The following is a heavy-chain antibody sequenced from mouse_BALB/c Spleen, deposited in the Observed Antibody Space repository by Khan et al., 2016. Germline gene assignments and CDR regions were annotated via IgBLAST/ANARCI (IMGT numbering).Heavy chain of an antibody. CDR2: IYPGDGDT. CDR3: AGLEDYGYYFDY. Sequence: VQLQESGAELARPGASVKLSCKASGYTFTSYWMQWVKQRPGQGLEWIGAIYPGDGDTRYTQRSKGKATLTAVKSSTTAYMQLSSLASEDSSDYYCAGLEDYGYYFDYWGRGTTLTVSS. J-gene: IGHJ2*01. CDR1: GYTFTSYW. D-gene: IGHD1-1*02. V-gene: IGHV1-87*01.